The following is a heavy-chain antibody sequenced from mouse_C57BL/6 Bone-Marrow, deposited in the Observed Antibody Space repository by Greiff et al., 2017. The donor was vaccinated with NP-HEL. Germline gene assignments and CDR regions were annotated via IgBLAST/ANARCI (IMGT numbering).Heavy chain of an antibody. J-gene: IGHJ1*03. CDR3: ARYGSRPWYFDV. Sequence: VQLQQSGAELVKPGASVKLSCTASGFNIKDYYMHWVKQRTEQGLEWIGRIDPEDGDTKYAPKFQGKATITADTSSNTAYLQLSSLTSEDTAVYYCARYGSRPWYFDVWGTGTTVTVSS. CDR1: GFNIKDYY. V-gene: IGHV14-2*01. D-gene: IGHD1-1*01. CDR2: IDPEDGDT.